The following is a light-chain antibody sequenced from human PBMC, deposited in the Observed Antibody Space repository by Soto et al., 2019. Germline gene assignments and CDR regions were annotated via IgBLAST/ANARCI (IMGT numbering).Light chain of an antibody. Sequence: AIQMTQSPASLSASVGDTVIITCRASQGVGRDLGWYQQKPRKAPRLLIYHASTLLSGVPSRFSVSGSGTDFTLTIASLQPEDFATYFCLQDYSNPLTFGGGTKVE. V-gene: IGKV1-6*01. CDR2: HAS. CDR3: LQDYSNPLT. J-gene: IGKJ4*01. CDR1: QGVGRD.